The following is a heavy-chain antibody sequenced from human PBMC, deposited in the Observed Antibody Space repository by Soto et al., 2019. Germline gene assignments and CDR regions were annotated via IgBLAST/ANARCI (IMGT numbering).Heavy chain of an antibody. Sequence: PGGSLRLSCGASGFTIENYGMSWVRQVPGKGLEWVSGMYWKDGNTHYADSVKGRFTISRDNAKNSLFLQLNSLRAEDTALYYCVRSGDYRSGSYWYFFDYWGQGALVTVSS. J-gene: IGHJ4*02. CDR1: GFTIENYG. D-gene: IGHD3-10*01. CDR3: VRSGDYRSGSYWYFFDY. V-gene: IGHV3-20*04. CDR2: MYWKDGNT.